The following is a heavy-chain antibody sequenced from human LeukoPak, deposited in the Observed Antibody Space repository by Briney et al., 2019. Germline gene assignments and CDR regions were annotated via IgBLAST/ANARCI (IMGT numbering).Heavy chain of an antibody. D-gene: IGHD3-16*01. V-gene: IGHV1-69*13. CDR3: ARGAGWLIDY. CDR2: IIPVFGTT. Sequence: SVKVSCKSSGGTFSSYSISWVRQAPGQGLQWMGGIIPVFGTTKYAQRFQGRVTISADESTNTVYMQLSSLRSDDTAVYYCARGAGWLIDYWGQGILVTVSS. J-gene: IGHJ4*02. CDR1: GGTFSSYS.